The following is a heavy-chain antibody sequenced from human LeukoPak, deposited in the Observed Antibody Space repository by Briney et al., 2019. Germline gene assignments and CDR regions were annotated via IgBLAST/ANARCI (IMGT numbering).Heavy chain of an antibody. V-gene: IGHV1-69*04. CDR1: GGTFSSYA. Sequence: SVKVSCKASGGTFSSYAISWVRQAPGQGLEWMGRIIPILGIANYAQKFQGRVTITADESTSTAYMELSSLRSEDTAVYYCARRPYADTSDGIYYYYYMDVWGKGTTVTVSS. J-gene: IGHJ6*03. CDR3: ARRPYADTSDGIYYYYYMDV. CDR2: IIPILGIA. D-gene: IGHD3-16*01.